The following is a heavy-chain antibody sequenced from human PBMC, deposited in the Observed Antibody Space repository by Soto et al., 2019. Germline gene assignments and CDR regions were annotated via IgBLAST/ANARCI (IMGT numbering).Heavy chain of an antibody. CDR1: GYTFTSYG. D-gene: IGHD3-16*02. CDR2: ISAYNGNT. J-gene: IGHJ3*02. Sequence: ASVKVSCKASGYTFTSYGIRWVRQAPGQGLEWMGWISAYNGNTNYAQKLQGRVTMTTDTSTSTAYMELRSLRSDDTAVYYCARRYDYIWGSYRQKDAFDIWGQGTMVTVSS. CDR3: ARRYDYIWGSYRQKDAFDI. V-gene: IGHV1-18*01.